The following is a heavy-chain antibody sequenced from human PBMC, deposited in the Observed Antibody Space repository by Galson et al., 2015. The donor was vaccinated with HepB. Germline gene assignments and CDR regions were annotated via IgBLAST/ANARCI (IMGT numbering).Heavy chain of an antibody. V-gene: IGHV1-24*01. CDR3: AREYSSGWTNWFDP. J-gene: IGHJ5*02. Sequence: SVKVSCKVSGYTLTELSMHWVRQAPGKGLEWMGGFDPEDGETIYAQKFQGRVTMTEDTSTSTAYMELRSLRSDDTAVYYCAREYSSGWTNWFDPWGQGTLVTVSS. CDR2: FDPEDGET. D-gene: IGHD6-19*01. CDR1: GYTLTELS.